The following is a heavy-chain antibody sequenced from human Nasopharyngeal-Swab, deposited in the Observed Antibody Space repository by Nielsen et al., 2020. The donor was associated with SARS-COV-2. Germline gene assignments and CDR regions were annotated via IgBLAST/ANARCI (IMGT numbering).Heavy chain of an antibody. CDR3: AKVLAVAGTGDY. J-gene: IGHJ4*02. V-gene: IGHV3-30*18. CDR2: ISYDGSNK. Sequence: VRQAPGKGLEWVAVISYDGSNKYYADSVKGRFTISRDNSKNTLYLQMNSLRAEDTAVYYCAKVLAVAGTGDYWGQGTLGTVSS. D-gene: IGHD6-19*01.